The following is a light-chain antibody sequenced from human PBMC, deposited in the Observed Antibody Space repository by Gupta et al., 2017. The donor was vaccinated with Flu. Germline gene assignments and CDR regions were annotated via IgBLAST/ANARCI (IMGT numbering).Light chain of an antibody. CDR1: RSVSNY. CDR3: QQGYINPQT. Sequence: GDRVTSTCRASRSVSNYLNWYQQKPGKAPRLLIYAASNLQGGVPSRFSGSGSGTDFTLTINSLQREDFATYYCQQGYINPQTFGRGTTVEIK. V-gene: IGKV1-39*01. J-gene: IGKJ4*02. CDR2: AAS.